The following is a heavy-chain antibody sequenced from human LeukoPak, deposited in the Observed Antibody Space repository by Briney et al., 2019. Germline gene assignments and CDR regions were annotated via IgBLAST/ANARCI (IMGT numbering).Heavy chain of an antibody. V-gene: IGHV1-69-2*01. CDR1: GYTFTDYY. Sequence: GVSVKISCKASGYTFTDYYMHWVQQAPGKGLEWMGRVDPEDGETIYAEKFQGRVTITADTSTDTAYMELSSLRSEDTAVYYCATAIYDCWSGYHWGQGTLVTVSS. CDR3: ATAIYDCWSGYH. J-gene: IGHJ4*02. CDR2: VDPEDGET. D-gene: IGHD3-3*01.